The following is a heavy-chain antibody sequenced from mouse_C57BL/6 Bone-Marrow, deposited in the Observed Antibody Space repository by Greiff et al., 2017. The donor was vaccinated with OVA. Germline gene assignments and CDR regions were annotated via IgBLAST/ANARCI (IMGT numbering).Heavy chain of an antibody. CDR2: ISSGGSYT. CDR1: GFTFSSYG. Sequence: DVKLVESGGDLVKPGGSLKLSCAASGFTFSSYGMSWVRQPPDKRLEWVATISSGGSYTYYPDSVKGRFTISRDNAKNTLYLQMSSLKSEDTAMYYCARHADGYGAWFAYWGQGTLVTVSA. D-gene: IGHD2-2*01. V-gene: IGHV5-6*02. CDR3: ARHADGYGAWFAY. J-gene: IGHJ3*01.